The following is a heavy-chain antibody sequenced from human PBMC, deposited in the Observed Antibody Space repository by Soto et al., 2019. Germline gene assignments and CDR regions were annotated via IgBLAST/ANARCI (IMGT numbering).Heavy chain of an antibody. CDR1: GGIFTRYD. D-gene: IGHD3-10*02. CDR2: IIPIFGTA. V-gene: IGHV1-69*13. CDR3: AINEGRDVSTFDY. J-gene: IGHJ4*02. Sequence: SVKVSCKASGGIFTRYDIRWVRQAPGQGLEWMGAIIPIFGTANYAQKFQGRVTITADATTSTAYMELSSLRSEDTAMYYCAINEGRDVSTFDYWGQGTLVTVS.